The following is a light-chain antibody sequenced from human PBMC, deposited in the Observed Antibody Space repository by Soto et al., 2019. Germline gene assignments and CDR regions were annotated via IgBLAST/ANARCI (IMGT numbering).Light chain of an antibody. CDR3: QSSDTSLSGSEI. Sequence: QPVLTQPPSVSGAPGQWVTISCTGSSSNIGAGYNVHWYQHLPGTAPKLLIFGTTNRPSGVPDRFSGSKSGSSAFLAITGLQAEDEADYYCQSSDTSLSGSEIFGGGTKLTVI. CDR1: SSNIGAGYN. CDR2: GTT. J-gene: IGLJ2*01. V-gene: IGLV1-40*01.